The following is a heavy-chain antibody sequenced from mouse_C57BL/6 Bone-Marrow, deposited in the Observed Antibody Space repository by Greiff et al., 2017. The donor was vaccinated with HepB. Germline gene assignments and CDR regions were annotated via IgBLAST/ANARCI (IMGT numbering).Heavy chain of an antibody. J-gene: IGHJ3*01. D-gene: IGHD1-1*01. CDR2: ISYDGSN. Sequence: EVKLMESGPGLVKPSQSLSLTCSVTGYSFTSGYYWNWLRQLPGNKLEWMGYISYDGSNNYNPSLKNRISITRDTSKNQFFLKLNSVTTEDTATYYCARDGYGSRTAYWGQGTLVTVSA. V-gene: IGHV3-6*01. CDR1: GYSFTSGYY. CDR3: ARDGYGSRTAY.